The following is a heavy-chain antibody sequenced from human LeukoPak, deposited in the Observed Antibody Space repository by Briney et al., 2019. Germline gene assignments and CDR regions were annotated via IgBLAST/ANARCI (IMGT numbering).Heavy chain of an antibody. J-gene: IGHJ4*02. CDR1: GGSFSGYY. Sequence: SETLSLTCAVCGGSFSGYYWSWIRQPPGKGLEWIGEINHSGSTNYNPSLKSRVTISVDTSKNQFSLKLSSVTAADTAVYYCARGSQRPFDYWGQGTLVTVSS. V-gene: IGHV4-34*01. CDR3: ARGSQRPFDY. CDR2: INHSGST.